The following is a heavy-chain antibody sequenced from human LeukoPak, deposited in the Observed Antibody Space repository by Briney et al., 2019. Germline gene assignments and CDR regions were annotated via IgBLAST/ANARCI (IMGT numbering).Heavy chain of an antibody. CDR1: GGSISSGSYY. Sequence: PSQTLSLTCTVSGGSISSGSYYWSWIRQPAGKGLEWIGRIYTSGSTNYNPSLKSRVTISVDTSKNQFSLKLSSVTAADTAVYYCARDSLWFGNLATNWFDPWGQGTLVTVSS. CDR3: ARDSLWFGNLATNWFDP. V-gene: IGHV4-61*02. D-gene: IGHD3-10*01. J-gene: IGHJ5*02. CDR2: IYTSGST.